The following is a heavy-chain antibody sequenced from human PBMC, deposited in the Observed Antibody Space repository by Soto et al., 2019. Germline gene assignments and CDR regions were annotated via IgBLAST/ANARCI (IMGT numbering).Heavy chain of an antibody. CDR1: GFTFSNAW. V-gene: IGHV3-15*07. J-gene: IGHJ4*02. CDR3: TTDRMTIFGVVIPKDYYFDY. CDR2: IKSKTDGGTT. Sequence: PGGSLRLSCAASGFTFSNAWMNWVRQAPGKGLEWVGRIKSKTDGGTTDYAAPVKGRFTISRDDSKNTLYLQMNSLKTEDTAVYYCTTDRMTIFGVVIPKDYYFDYWGQGTLVTVSS. D-gene: IGHD3-3*01.